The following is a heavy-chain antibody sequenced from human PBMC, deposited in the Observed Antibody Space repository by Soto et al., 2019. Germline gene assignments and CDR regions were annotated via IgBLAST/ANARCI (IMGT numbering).Heavy chain of an antibody. V-gene: IGHV1-69*01. CDR1: GGTFSSYA. J-gene: IGHJ3*02. CDR2: IIPIFGTA. Sequence: QVQLVQSGAEVKKPGSSVKVSCKASGGTFSSYAISWVRQAPGQGLEWMGGIIPIFGTANYAQKFQGRVTLTADESTSTAYMELRSLRSEDTAVYYCARQPYYYVRTAAFDIWGQGTMVTVSS. D-gene: IGHD3-10*02. CDR3: ARQPYYYVRTAAFDI.